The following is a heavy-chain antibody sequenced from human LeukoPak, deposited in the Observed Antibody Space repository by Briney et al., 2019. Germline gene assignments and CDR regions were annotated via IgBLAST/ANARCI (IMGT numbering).Heavy chain of an antibody. J-gene: IGHJ4*02. V-gene: IGHV3-74*01. CDR1: GFTFSSYW. Sequence: PGGSLRLSCAASGFTFSSYWMHWVRQAPGKGLVWVSRINSDGSSRSYADSVKGRFTISRDNAKNTLYLQMNSLRAEDTAVYYCVSDPGYYDSSGFHPFDYWGQGTLVTVSS. CDR2: INSDGSSR. CDR3: VSDPGYYDSSGFHPFDY. D-gene: IGHD3-22*01.